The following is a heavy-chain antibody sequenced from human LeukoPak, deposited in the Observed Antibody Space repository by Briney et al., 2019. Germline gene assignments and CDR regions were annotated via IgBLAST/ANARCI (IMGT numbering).Heavy chain of an antibody. CDR1: GYTFTGYY. CDR3: ARVEMATITVDY. D-gene: IGHD5-24*01. Sequence: RASVKVSCKASGYTFTGYYMHWVRQAPGQGLEWMGWINPNIGDTNYAPKFQGRVTMTRDTSITTAYMELSRLRSDDTAVYYCARVEMATITVDYRGQGTLVTVSS. J-gene: IGHJ4*02. V-gene: IGHV1-2*02. CDR2: INPNIGDT.